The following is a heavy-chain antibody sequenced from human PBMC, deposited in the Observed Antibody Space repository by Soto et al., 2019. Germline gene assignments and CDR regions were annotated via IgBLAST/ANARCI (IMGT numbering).Heavy chain of an antibody. CDR2: ISYDGSNE. CDR3: AKWEDRGYGFAFDY. Sequence: QVQLVESGGGVVQPGRSLRLSCAASGFTFRSYGMHWVRQTPGKGLEWVAGISYDGSNEYYADSVKGRVTISRDNSTNTLYLQTDSLKADDTAVYYCAKWEDRGYGFAFDYWGQGTLVTVSS. CDR1: GFTFRSYG. D-gene: IGHD1-26*01. V-gene: IGHV3-30*18. J-gene: IGHJ4*02.